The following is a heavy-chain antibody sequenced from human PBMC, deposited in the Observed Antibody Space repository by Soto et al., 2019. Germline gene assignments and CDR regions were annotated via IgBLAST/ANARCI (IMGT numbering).Heavy chain of an antibody. V-gene: IGHV1-69*13. D-gene: IGHD5-18*01. CDR1: GGTFSSYA. CDR2: IIPIFGTA. Sequence: SVKVSCKASGGTFSSYAISWVRQAPGQRLEWMGGIIPIFGTANYAQKFQGRVTITADESTSTAYMELSSLRSEDTAVYYCARDGYSSTNFDYWGQGTLVTVSS. J-gene: IGHJ4*02. CDR3: ARDGYSSTNFDY.